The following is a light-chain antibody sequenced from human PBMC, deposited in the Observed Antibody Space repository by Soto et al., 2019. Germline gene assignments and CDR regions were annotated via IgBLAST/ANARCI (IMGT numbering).Light chain of an antibody. V-gene: IGKV3-11*01. CDR1: QSVGKY. CDR2: NAS. Sequence: EIVWTQCAVTMSLSGGDRATXSCRASQSVGKYLVWYQQKPGQAPMLLIYNASSGASGIPARFSGSGSGTDFTLTISSLEPEYVAVYYCQQRVSTPPWTFGHGTKVDIK. CDR3: QQRVSTPPWT. J-gene: IGKJ1*01.